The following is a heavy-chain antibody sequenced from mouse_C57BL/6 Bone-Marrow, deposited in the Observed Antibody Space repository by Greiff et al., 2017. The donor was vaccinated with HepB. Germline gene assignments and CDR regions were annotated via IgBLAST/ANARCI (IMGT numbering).Heavy chain of an antibody. Sequence: VQLQRPGAELVKPGASVKLSCKASGYTFTSYWMHWVKQRPGQGLEWIGMIQPNSGSTNYNEKFKSKATLTVDKSSSTAYMQLSSLTSEDSAVYYCARYRAPLYGSSSYFDVWGTGTTVTVSS. V-gene: IGHV1-64*01. J-gene: IGHJ1*03. CDR2: IQPNSGST. CDR3: ARYRAPLYGSSSYFDV. D-gene: IGHD1-1*01. CDR1: GYTFTSYW.